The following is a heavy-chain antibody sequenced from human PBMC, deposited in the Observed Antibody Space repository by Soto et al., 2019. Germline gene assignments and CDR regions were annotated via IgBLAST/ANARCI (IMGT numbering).Heavy chain of an antibody. Sequence: QVQLVESGGGVVQPGRSLRLSCEASGFTFSNFGMNWVRQAPGKGLEWVARVWYDGSSKYYVDSVKGRFTISRDNSKETVYLQMNSLRAEDTGVYYCAREIDSNYDGTDVWGQGTTVTVSS. D-gene: IGHD4-4*01. CDR3: AREIDSNYDGTDV. V-gene: IGHV3-33*01. CDR1: GFTFSNFG. CDR2: VWYDGSSK. J-gene: IGHJ6*02.